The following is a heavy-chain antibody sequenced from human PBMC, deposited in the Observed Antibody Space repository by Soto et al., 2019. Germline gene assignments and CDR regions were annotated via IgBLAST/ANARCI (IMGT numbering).Heavy chain of an antibody. CDR2: ISGSGGST. CDR3: AKDWGTEYGYYFDY. D-gene: IGHD3-16*01. J-gene: IGHJ4*02. V-gene: IGHV3-23*01. CDR1: GFPFSSYA. Sequence: GGSLSLSCTASGFPFSSYAMSWVRQAPGKGLEWVSAISGSGGSTYYADSVKGRFTISRDNSKNTLYLQMNSLRAEDTAVYYCAKDWGTEYGYYFDYWGQGTLVTVSS.